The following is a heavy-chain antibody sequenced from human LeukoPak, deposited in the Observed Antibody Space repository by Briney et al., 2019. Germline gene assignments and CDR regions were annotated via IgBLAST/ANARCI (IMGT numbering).Heavy chain of an antibody. CDR1: GGSISSSSYY. CDR3: ARAQLRYFDWLLYGRRECWFDP. V-gene: IGHV4-39*01. Sequence: SETLSLTCTVSGGSISSSSYYWGWIRQPPGKGLEWIGSIYYSGSTYYNPSLKSRVTISVDTSKNQFSLKLSSVTAADTAVYYCARAQLRYFDWLLYGRRECWFDPWGQGTLVTVSS. D-gene: IGHD3-9*01. CDR2: IYYSGST. J-gene: IGHJ5*02.